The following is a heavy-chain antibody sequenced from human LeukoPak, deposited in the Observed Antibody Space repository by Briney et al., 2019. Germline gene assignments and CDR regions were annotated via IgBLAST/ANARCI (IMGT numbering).Heavy chain of an antibody. CDR2: IYTSGST. Sequence: SETLSLTCTVSGGSISSYYWSWIRQPAGKGLEWIGRIYTSGSTNYNPSLKSRVTMSVDTSKNQFSLKLSSVTAAGTAVYYCARVVEQWLVRNYYYYYMDVWGKGTTVTVSS. CDR1: GGSISSYY. J-gene: IGHJ6*03. D-gene: IGHD6-19*01. V-gene: IGHV4-4*07. CDR3: ARVVEQWLVRNYYYYYMDV.